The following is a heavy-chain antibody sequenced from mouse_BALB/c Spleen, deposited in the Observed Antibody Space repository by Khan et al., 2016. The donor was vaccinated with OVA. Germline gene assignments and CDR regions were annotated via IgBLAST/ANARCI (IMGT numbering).Heavy chain of an antibody. CDR2: ISYSGNT. CDR3: ARVYGGDFDY. Sequence: VLLKQSGPGLVKPSQSLSLTCTVTGYSITSDYAWNWIRQFPGNKLEWMGFISYSGNTNYNPSLKSRISITRDTTKNQFFLQLNSVTIEDTATYYCARVYGGDFDYWGQGTTLTVSS. V-gene: IGHV3-2*02. CDR1: GYSITSDYA. J-gene: IGHJ2*01. D-gene: IGHD1-1*01.